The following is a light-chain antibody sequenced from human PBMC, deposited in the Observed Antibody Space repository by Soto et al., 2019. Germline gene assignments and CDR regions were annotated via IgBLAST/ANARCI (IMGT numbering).Light chain of an antibody. V-gene: IGKV3-15*01. J-gene: IGKJ4*01. CDR1: QSVSSN. CDR3: QQYNNWPLT. CDR2: GAS. Sequence: ERVMRQCPVTMSESPGERATLSCRASQSVSSNLAWYQQKPGQAPRLLIYGASSRATGIPARFSGSGSGTEFTLTISSLQSEDFAVYYCQQYNNWPLTFGGGTKVDI.